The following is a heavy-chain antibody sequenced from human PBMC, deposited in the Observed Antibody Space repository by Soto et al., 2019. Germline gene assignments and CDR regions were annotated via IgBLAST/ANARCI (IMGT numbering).Heavy chain of an antibody. CDR3: ARGTKDYGMDV. D-gene: IGHD1-1*01. Sequence: PSATMPLPCPVSADSIIGSVGWIWLRQPPGKGLEWIGEINHSGSTNYNPSLKSRVTISVDTSKNQFSLKLSSVTAADTAVYYCARGTKDYGMDVWGQGTTVTFSS. CDR1: ADSIIGSVG. CDR2: INHSGST. J-gene: IGHJ6*02. V-gene: IGHV4-4*02.